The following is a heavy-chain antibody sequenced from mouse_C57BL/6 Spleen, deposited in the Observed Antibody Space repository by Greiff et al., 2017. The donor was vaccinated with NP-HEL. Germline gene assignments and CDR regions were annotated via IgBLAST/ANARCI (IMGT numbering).Heavy chain of an antibody. J-gene: IGHJ2*01. CDR2: IYPRDGST. V-gene: IGHV1-85*01. Sequence: VQVVESGPELVKPGASVKLSCKASGYTFTSYDINWVKQRPGQGLEWIGWIYPRDGSTKYNEKFKGKATLTVDTSSSTAYMELHSLTSEDSAVYFCARSGGSYYFDYWGQGTTLTVSS. D-gene: IGHD1-1*01. CDR1: GYTFTSYD. CDR3: ARSGGSYYFDY.